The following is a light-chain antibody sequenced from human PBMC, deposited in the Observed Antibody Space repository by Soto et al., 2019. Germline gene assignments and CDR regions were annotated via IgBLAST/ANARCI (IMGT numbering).Light chain of an antibody. Sequence: DIQMTQSPSTLSASVGDRVTITCRASQSISSWLAWYQQKPGKATKLLIYKASSLESGVPSRFSGSGSGTAFNLTISSLQRDDFATYYCQQYNSYWTFGQGTKVEIK. V-gene: IGKV1-5*03. CDR2: KAS. J-gene: IGKJ1*01. CDR1: QSISSW. CDR3: QQYNSYWT.